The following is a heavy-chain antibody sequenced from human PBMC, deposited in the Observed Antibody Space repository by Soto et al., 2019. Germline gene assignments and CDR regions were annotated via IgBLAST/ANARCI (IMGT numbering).Heavy chain of an antibody. CDR3: ARIPYYDYVWGSYRSQAFDY. CDR1: GFSLSNARMG. V-gene: IGHV2-26*01. Sequence: GSGPTLVNPTETLTLTCTVSGFSLSNARMGVSWIRQPPGKALEWLAHIFSNDEKSYSTSLKSRLTISKDTSKSQVVLTMTNMDPVDTATYYCARIPYYDYVWGSYRSQAFDYWGQGTLVTVSS. J-gene: IGHJ4*02. CDR2: IFSNDEK. D-gene: IGHD3-16*02.